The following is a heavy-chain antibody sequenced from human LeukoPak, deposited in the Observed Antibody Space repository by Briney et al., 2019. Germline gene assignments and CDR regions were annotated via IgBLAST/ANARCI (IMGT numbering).Heavy chain of an antibody. V-gene: IGHV3-7*02. CDR1: GFTFSRYW. CDR2: IKEDGSEK. Sequence: GGSLRLSCVASGFTFSRYWMSWVRQAPGKGLEWVANIKEDGSEKNYVDSVKGRFTISRDNSKNTLFLQMDSLRAEDTAVYYCARLGPSNWNYDYWGQGTLVTVSS. CDR3: ARLGPSNWNYDY. J-gene: IGHJ4*02. D-gene: IGHD1-7*01.